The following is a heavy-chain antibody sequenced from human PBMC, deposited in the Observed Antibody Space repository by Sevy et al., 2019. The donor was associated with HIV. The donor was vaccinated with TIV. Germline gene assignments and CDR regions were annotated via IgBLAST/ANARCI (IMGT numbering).Heavy chain of an antibody. J-gene: IGHJ3*02. V-gene: IGHV3-30*18. CDR1: GFNFSSYG. Sequence: GGSLRLSCAASGFNFSSYGMHWVRQAPGKGLEWVAVISYDGSIKYYADSVKGRFTISRDNSKNTVYLQINRLRAEDKAVYYCAKESGSYYDFWSGHDAFAIWGQGTMVTVSS. D-gene: IGHD3-3*01. CDR2: ISYDGSIK. CDR3: AKESGSYYDFWSGHDAFAI.